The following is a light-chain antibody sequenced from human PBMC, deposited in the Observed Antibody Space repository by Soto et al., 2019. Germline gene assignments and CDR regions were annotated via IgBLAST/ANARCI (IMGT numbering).Light chain of an antibody. CDR2: GAS. CDR1: QSVSSN. Sequence: EIVMTQSPATLSVSPGERATLSCRASQSVSSNLAWFHQKPGHAPRLLIFGASTRATGIPARVSGSGSGTKFTLTISRLQSEDFAVYYCQQYNYWPLTFGGGTEVEIK. CDR3: QQYNYWPLT. V-gene: IGKV3-15*01. J-gene: IGKJ4*01.